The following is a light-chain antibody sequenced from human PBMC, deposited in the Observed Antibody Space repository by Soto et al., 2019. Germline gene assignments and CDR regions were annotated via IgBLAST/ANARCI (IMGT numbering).Light chain of an antibody. Sequence: DIQMTQSPSTLSASVGDRVTITCRASQSISSWLAWYQQKPGKAPNLLIYDASSLESGVPSRFSGSGSGTEFTLTISSLQPDDFATYYCQQYNSYSRTFGQGTKVYI. CDR2: DAS. J-gene: IGKJ1*01. CDR1: QSISSW. CDR3: QQYNSYSRT. V-gene: IGKV1-5*01.